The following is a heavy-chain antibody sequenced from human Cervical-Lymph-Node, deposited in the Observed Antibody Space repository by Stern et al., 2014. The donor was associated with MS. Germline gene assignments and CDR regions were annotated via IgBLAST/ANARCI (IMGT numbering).Heavy chain of an antibody. V-gene: IGHV4-34*01. Sequence: QVQLPQWGAGLLPPLETLSLTCAVYGESVMGYHWNWIRQSPGKGLELIVKVNHSGSSNYIPALKSRVSMSVETSKTHLSLNLTSGTAADTAVYYCARGRGKRVFDYWGQGSLVTVSS. CDR1: GESVMGYH. CDR3: ARGRGKRVFDY. J-gene: IGHJ4*02. CDR2: VNHSGSS. D-gene: IGHD3-16*01.